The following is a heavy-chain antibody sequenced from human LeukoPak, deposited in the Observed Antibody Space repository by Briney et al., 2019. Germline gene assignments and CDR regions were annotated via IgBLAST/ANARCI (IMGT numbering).Heavy chain of an antibody. CDR1: GFTFSSFD. CDR2: IGTASDT. CDR3: ARGPPRGKYYYMDV. D-gene: IGHD1-1*01. Sequence: GGSLRLSCAASGFTFSSFDMHWVRQPTGQGLEWGSTIGTASDTYYPGSVEGRFTLSRDNAKNSLYLQMNSLTAGDTAVYYCARGPPRGKYYYMDVWGKGTTVTVSS. J-gene: IGHJ6*03. V-gene: IGHV3-13*01.